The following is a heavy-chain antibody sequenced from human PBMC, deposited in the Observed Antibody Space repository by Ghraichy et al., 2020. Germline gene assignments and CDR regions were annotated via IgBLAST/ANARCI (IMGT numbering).Heavy chain of an antibody. CDR1: GFTFSSYW. CDR3: ARADCSSTSCLYYYYGMDV. D-gene: IGHD2-2*01. Sequence: GGSLRLSCAASGFTFSSYWMSWVRQAPGKGLEWVANIKQDGSEKYYVDSVKGRFTISRDNAKNSLYLQMNSLRAEDTAVYYCARADCSSTSCLYYYYGMDVWGQGTTVTVSS. J-gene: IGHJ6*02. CDR2: IKQDGSEK. V-gene: IGHV3-7*01.